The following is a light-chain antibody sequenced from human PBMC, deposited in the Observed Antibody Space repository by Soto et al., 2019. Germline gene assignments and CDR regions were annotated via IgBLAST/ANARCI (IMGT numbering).Light chain of an antibody. V-gene: IGLV2-14*01. CDR3: SSYTSSSTLV. J-gene: IGLJ2*01. Sequence: QSVLTQPASASGSPGQSITISCTGTSDDITDVGGYNYVSWYQQHPGKAPKLMIYEVSNRPSGVSNRFSGSKSGNTASLTISGLQAEDEADYYCSSYTSSSTLVFGGGTKVTVL. CDR2: EVS. CDR1: SDDITDVGGYNY.